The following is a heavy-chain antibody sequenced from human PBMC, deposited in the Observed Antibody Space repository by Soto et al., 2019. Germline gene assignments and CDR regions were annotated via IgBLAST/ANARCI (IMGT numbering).Heavy chain of an antibody. D-gene: IGHD6-19*01. J-gene: IGHJ4*02. Sequence: GSLRLSCAASGLTFSSYAMSWVRQAPGKGLEWVSAISGSGGSTFYGDSVKGRFTISRDNSKNTLFLQMNSLRAEDTAVYYCAGRITVAGTLAYWGQGTLVTVSS. CDR2: ISGSGGST. CDR3: AGRITVAGTLAY. CDR1: GLTFSSYA. V-gene: IGHV3-23*01.